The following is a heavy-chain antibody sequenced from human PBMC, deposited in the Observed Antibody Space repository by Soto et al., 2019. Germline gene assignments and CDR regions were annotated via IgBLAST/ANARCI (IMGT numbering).Heavy chain of an antibody. CDR3: ARYGSGSLGSLPYYYYGMDV. Sequence: QVQLQESGPGLVKPSQTLSLTCTVSGGSISSGDYYWSWIRQPPGKGLEWIGYIYYSGSTYYNPSLKSRVTISVDTSKNQFSLKLSSVTAADTAVYYCARYGSGSLGSLPYYYYGMDVWGQGTTVTVSS. V-gene: IGHV4-30-4*01. CDR2: IYYSGST. D-gene: IGHD3-10*01. J-gene: IGHJ6*02. CDR1: GGSISSGDYY.